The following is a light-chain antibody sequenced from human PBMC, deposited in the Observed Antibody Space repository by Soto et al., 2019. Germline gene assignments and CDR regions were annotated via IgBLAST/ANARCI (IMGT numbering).Light chain of an antibody. V-gene: IGLV2-8*01. Sequence: QSVLTQPPSASGFPGQSVTISCTGTSIDVGYYDYVSWYQQHPGKAPKLVIYEVTKRPSGVPDRVSASKSGNTASPTVSWLRAEDEADYYCSSYAGSNNFVFGSGTKLTVL. CDR2: EVT. CDR1: SIDVGYYDY. CDR3: SSYAGSNNFV. J-gene: IGLJ1*01.